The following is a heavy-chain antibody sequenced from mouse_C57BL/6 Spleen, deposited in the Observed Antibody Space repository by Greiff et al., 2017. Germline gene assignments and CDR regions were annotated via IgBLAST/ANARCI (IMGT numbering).Heavy chain of an antibody. Sequence: QVQLQQSGAELVKPGASVKLSCKASGYTFTSYWMHWVQQRPGQGLEWIGDIYPGSGSTNYNEKFKSKATLTVDTSSSTADMQLSNLTSEESAVNYCAKSAGYGAWFAYWGQGTLVTVSA. V-gene: IGHV1-55*01. CDR1: GYTFTSYW. CDR2: IYPGSGST. J-gene: IGHJ3*01. CDR3: AKSAGYGAWFAY. D-gene: IGHD3-2*02.